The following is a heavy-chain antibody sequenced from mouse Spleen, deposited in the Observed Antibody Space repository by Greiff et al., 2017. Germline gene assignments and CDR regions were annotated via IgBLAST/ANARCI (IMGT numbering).Heavy chain of an antibody. J-gene: IGHJ2*01. V-gene: IGHV1-80*01. CDR2: IYPGDGDT. CDR3: ARRWDVDFDY. CDR1: GYAFSSYW. Sequence: VQLVESGAELVRPGSSVKISCKASGYAFSSYWMNWVKQRPGQGLEWIGQIYPGDGDTNYNGKFKGKATLTADKSSSTAYMQLSSLTSEDSAVYFCARRWDVDFDYWGQGTTLTVSS. D-gene: IGHD4-1*01.